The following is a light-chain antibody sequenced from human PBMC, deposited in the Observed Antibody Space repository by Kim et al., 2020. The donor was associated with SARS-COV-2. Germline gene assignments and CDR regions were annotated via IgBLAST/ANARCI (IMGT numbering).Light chain of an antibody. V-gene: IGKV3-15*01. Sequence: EIVMTQSPATLSVSPGDRATLSCRASQSVRSNLAWYQQKPGQAPRLLIYGASTRATGIPARFSGSGSGTEFTLTISSLLSDDFAVYYCQQYYSWPPLTFGGGTKVDIK. J-gene: IGKJ4*01. CDR2: GAS. CDR1: QSVRSN. CDR3: QQYYSWPPLT.